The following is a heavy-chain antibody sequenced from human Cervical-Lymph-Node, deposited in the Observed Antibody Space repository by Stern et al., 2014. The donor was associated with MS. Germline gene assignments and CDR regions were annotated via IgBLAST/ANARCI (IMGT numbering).Heavy chain of an antibody. J-gene: IGHJ4*02. D-gene: IGHD1-14*01. CDR1: GYKFSIYW. Sequence: EDQLVESGAELIKPGESLKISCKGSGYKFSIYWIAWGRQMPGKGLEGMGIIYPGDSDTKYTPSFQGQFTMSADKSTSTAYLQWSSLNASDTAMYFCARQTTAWASDVWGQGTLVTVSS. CDR2: IYPGDSDT. V-gene: IGHV5-51*01. CDR3: ARQTTAWASDV.